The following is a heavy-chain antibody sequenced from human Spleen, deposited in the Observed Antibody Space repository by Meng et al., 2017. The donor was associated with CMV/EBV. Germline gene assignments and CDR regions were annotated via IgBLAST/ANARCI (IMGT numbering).Heavy chain of an antibody. D-gene: IGHD4-17*01. V-gene: IGHV1-18*01. CDR2: ISTYNDNT. J-gene: IGHJ4*02. CDR1: GYTFTTHG. CDR3: ARDLTTLTSNTFDY. Sequence: SVKVSCKASGYTFTTHGIAWVRQAPGQGLEWMGWISTYNDNTLYTQKFQGRVTMTTDTSTSTAYMELRGLRSDDTAVYYCARDLTTLTSNTFDYWGQGMLVTVSS.